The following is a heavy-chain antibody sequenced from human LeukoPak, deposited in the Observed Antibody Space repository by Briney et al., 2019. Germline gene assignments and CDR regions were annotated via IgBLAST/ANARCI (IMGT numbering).Heavy chain of an antibody. J-gene: IGHJ6*03. Sequence: ASVKVSCNASGYNFITYGISWVRRAPGQGLVWMGWISVYNGNTNSAQKFQGRVTMTTDTSTSTAYMELRSLRSDDTAVYYCMRDLSYYYMDVWGKGTTVTVSS. CDR3: MRDLSYYYMDV. CDR2: ISVYNGNT. CDR1: GYNFITYG. V-gene: IGHV1-18*01.